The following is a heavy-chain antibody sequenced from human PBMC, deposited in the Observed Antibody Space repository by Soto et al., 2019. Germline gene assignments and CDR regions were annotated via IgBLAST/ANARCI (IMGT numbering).Heavy chain of an antibody. D-gene: IGHD2-15*01. CDR3: AKDLSWDPFGYCSGGSCYSGNAFDI. V-gene: IGHV3-23*01. CDR1: GFTFSSYA. Sequence: GGSLRLSCAASGFTFSSYAMSWVRQAPGKGLEWVSAISGSGGSTYYAVSVKGRFTISRDNSKNTLYLQMNSLRAEDTAVYYCAKDLSWDPFGYCSGGSCYSGNAFDIWGQGTMVTVSS. CDR2: ISGSGGST. J-gene: IGHJ3*02.